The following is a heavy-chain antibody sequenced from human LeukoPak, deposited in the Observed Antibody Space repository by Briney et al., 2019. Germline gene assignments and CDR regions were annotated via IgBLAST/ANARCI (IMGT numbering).Heavy chain of an antibody. CDR1: GITLSNYG. CDR3: AKGAAADQADWFDP. D-gene: IGHD6-13*01. J-gene: IGHJ5*02. CDR2: ISDSGGRT. V-gene: IGHV3-23*01. Sequence: GGSLRLSCAVSGITLSNYGMSWVRQAPGKGLEWVAGISDSGGRTNYADSVKGRFTISRDNSKNTLYLQMNSLRGEDTAVYYCAKGAAADQADWFDPWGQGTLVTVSS.